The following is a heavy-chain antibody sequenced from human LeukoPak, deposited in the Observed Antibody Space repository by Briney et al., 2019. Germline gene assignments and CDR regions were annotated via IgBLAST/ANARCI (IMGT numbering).Heavy chain of an antibody. CDR1: GGSFSGYY. V-gene: IGHV4-34*01. CDR3: ARRRYDASGYYPSRGRYFDY. J-gene: IGHJ4*02. D-gene: IGHD3-22*01. Sequence: ASETLSLTCAVYGGSFSGYYWSWIRQPPGKGLEWIGEINHSGSTNYNPSLKSRVTISVDTSKNQFSLTLSSVTAVDTAVYYCARRRYDASGYYPSRGRYFDYWGQGTLVTVSS. CDR2: INHSGST.